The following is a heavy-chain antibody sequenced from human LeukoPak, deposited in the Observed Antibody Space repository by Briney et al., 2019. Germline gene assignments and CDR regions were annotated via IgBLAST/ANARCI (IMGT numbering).Heavy chain of an antibody. CDR2: INPNSGGT. Sequence: ASVKVSCKASGYTFTGYYMHWVRQAPRQGLEWMGWINPNSGGTNYAQKFQGRVTMTRDTSISTAYMELSRLRSDDTAVYYCARTRVWGIAVAGSFDYWGQGTLVTVSS. V-gene: IGHV1-2*02. J-gene: IGHJ4*02. CDR3: ARTRVWGIAVAGSFDY. D-gene: IGHD6-19*01. CDR1: GYTFTGYY.